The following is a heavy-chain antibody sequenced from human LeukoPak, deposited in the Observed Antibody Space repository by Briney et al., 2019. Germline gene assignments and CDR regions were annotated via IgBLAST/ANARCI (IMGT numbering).Heavy chain of an antibody. D-gene: IGHD4/OR15-4a*01. CDR1: GFTFSSYA. Sequence: GGSLRLSCAASGFTFSSYAMSWVRQAPGKGLEWVSAISGSGGSTYYADSVKGRFTISRDNSKNTLYLQMNSLRADDTAVYYCARETEPLDYGDSTNLDYWGQGTLVTVSS. CDR3: ARETEPLDYGDSTNLDY. J-gene: IGHJ4*02. V-gene: IGHV3-23*01. CDR2: ISGSGGST.